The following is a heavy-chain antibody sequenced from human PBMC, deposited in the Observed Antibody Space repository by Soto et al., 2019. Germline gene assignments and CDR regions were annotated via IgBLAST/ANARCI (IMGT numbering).Heavy chain of an antibody. V-gene: IGHV1-18*01. J-gene: IGHJ4*02. CDR3: ARDLLCGGDCYSPDFDY. CDR2: ISAYNGNT. Sequence: QVQLVQSGAEVKKPGASVKVSCKASGYTFTSYGISWVRQAPGQGLEWMGWISAYNGNTNYAQKLQGRVTMTTDTSTSTAYMELRSLRSDDTAVYYCARDLLCGGDCYSPDFDYWGQGTLVTVSS. CDR1: GYTFTSYG. D-gene: IGHD2-21*02.